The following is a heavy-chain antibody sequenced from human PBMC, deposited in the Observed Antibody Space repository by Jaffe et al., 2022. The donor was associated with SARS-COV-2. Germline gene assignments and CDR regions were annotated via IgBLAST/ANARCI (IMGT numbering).Heavy chain of an antibody. Sequence: QVQLQESGPGLVKPSQTLSLTCTVSGGSISSGSYYWSWIRQPAGKGLEWIGRIYTSGSTNYNPSLKSRVTISVDTSKNQFSLKLSSVTAADTAVYYCARDVYDSSGYKFDYWGQGTLVTVSS. D-gene: IGHD3-22*01. CDR1: GGSISSGSYY. CDR2: IYTSGST. J-gene: IGHJ4*02. CDR3: ARDVYDSSGYKFDY. V-gene: IGHV4-61*02.